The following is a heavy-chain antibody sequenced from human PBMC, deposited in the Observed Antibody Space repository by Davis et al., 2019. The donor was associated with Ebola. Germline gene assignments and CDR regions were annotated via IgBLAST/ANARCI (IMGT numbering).Heavy chain of an antibody. D-gene: IGHD2-2*03. Sequence: GESLKISCAASGFTFSNYGMSWVRQAPGKGLEWVSTISGSGGTTYYADSVKGRFTISRDNSKNSLYLQMNSLRAEDTAVYYCARVGYCSSTSCSPFDYWGQGTLVTVSS. V-gene: IGHV3-23*01. CDR1: GFTFSNYG. CDR2: ISGSGGTT. J-gene: IGHJ4*02. CDR3: ARVGYCSSTSCSPFDY.